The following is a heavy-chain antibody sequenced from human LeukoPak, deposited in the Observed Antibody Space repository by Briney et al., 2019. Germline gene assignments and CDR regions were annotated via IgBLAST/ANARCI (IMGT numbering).Heavy chain of an antibody. CDR1: GFSFNSYG. CDR3: ARDQGWVPTAFEF. J-gene: IGHJ4*02. CDR2: IRYDGNNE. D-gene: IGHD4/OR15-4a*01. Sequence: GGSLILSCAASGFSFNSYGFHWFRQAPGKGLEWVAYIRYDGNNEDYADSVKGRFTISRDNSKNMVFLQMNRLRLGDTAVFYCARDQGWVPTAFEFWGQGILVTVSS. V-gene: IGHV3-30*02.